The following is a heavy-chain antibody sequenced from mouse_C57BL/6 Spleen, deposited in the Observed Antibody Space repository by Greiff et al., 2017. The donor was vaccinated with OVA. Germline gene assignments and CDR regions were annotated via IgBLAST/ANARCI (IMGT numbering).Heavy chain of an antibody. J-gene: IGHJ2*01. Sequence: DVQLVESGEGLVKPGGSLTLSCAASGFTFSSYAMSWVRQTPEKRLEWVASLGSGCDDKYYAETVKCRFTISRDNDRNTLYLQMSSLKSEDTAIYYCTRYSTTGPYFAYWGQGTTRTVSA. CDR3: TRYSTTGPYFAY. CDR2: LGSGCDDK. V-gene: IGHV5-9-1*02. CDR1: GFTFSSYA. D-gene: IGHD1-1*01.